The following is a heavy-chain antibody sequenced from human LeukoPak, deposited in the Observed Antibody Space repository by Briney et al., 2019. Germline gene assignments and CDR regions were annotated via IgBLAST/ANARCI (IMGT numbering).Heavy chain of an antibody. Sequence: GSLRLSCAASGFTFSDSAVHWVRQASGKGLEWVGRIRNRANSYATAYAASVTGRFIISRNDSKNTAYLQMNSLKAEDTAVYYCTRRSTATTTFDYWGQGTLVTVSS. CDR1: GFTFSDSA. V-gene: IGHV3-73*01. J-gene: IGHJ4*02. CDR3: TRRSTATTTFDY. D-gene: IGHD4-11*01. CDR2: IRNRANSYAT.